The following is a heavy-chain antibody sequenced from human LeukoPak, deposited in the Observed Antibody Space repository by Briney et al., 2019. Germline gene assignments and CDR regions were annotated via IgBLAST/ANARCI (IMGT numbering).Heavy chain of an antibody. Sequence: PSETLSLTCTVSGGSISSYYWSWIRQPPGKGLEWIGYIYYSGSTNYNPSLKSRVTISVDTSKNQFSLKLSSVTAADTAVYYCARVGNLGYCSSTSRYAGSWFDPWGQGTLVTVSS. CDR2: IYYSGST. J-gene: IGHJ5*02. CDR3: ARVGNLGYCSSTSRYAGSWFDP. D-gene: IGHD2-2*01. CDR1: GGSISSYY. V-gene: IGHV4-59*01.